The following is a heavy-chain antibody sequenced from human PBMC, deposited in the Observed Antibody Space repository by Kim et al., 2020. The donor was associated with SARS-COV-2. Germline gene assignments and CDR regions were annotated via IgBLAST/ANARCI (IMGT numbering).Heavy chain of an antibody. D-gene: IGHD2-21*01. V-gene: IGHV4-39*01. CDR3: AKPQNSDAFDI. J-gene: IGHJ3*02. Sequence: YYNPSLKSRVTISVDTSKNQFSLQLSSVTAADTAVYYCAKPQNSDAFDIWGQGTMVTVSS.